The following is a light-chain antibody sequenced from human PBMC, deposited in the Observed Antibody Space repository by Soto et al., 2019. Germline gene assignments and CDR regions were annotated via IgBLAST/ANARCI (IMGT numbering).Light chain of an antibody. CDR3: CSYTSSSTPCV. Sequence: QSALTQPASVSGSPGQSITISCTGTSSDVGGYNYVSWYQQHPGKPPKLMIYEVSNRPSGVSNRFSGSKSGNTASLTISGLQAEDEADYYCCSYTSSSTPCVFGTGTKLTVL. V-gene: IGLV2-14*01. CDR1: SSDVGGYNY. J-gene: IGLJ1*01. CDR2: EVS.